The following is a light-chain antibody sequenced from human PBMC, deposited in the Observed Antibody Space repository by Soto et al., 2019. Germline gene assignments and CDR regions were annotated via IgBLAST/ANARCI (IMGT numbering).Light chain of an antibody. J-gene: IGLJ2*01. CDR1: SANIGSNY. V-gene: IGLV1-47*01. Sequence: QPVLTQPPSASGTPGQRVNISCSGSSANIGSNYVYWYRQFPGTAPKLLIQRNNQRPSGVPARFSGSQSGTSASLAISGLRSEDEADYYCGGWDDSLSGPVFGGGTKVTVL. CDR2: RNN. CDR3: GGWDDSLSGPV.